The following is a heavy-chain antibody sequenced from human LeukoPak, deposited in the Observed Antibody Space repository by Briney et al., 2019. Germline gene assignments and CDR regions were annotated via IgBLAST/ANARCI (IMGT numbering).Heavy chain of an antibody. D-gene: IGHD3-10*01. CDR1: GFTFSSYA. Sequence: PGGSLRLSCAASGFTFSSYAMHGVRQAPGKGLEWVAVISYDGSNKYYADSVKGRFTISRDNSKNTLYLQMNSLRAEDTAVYYCARDNSGRYYSYMDVWGKGTTVTVSS. CDR3: ARDNSGRYYSYMDV. J-gene: IGHJ6*03. CDR2: ISYDGSNK. V-gene: IGHV3-30*01.